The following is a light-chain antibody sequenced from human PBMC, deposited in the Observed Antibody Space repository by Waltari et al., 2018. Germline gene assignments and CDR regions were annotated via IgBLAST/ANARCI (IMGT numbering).Light chain of an antibody. CDR2: GAS. CDR1: QSVSSD. Sequence: EMVMTQSPATLSVSPGERATLYCRASQSVSSDLAWYQQKPGQAPRLLIYGASTRAGGIPARFSGSGSGTEFTLTISSLQSEDFAVYYCQQYNNWPPGTLGQGTRVEIK. CDR3: QQYNNWPPGT. V-gene: IGKV3-15*01. J-gene: IGKJ1*01.